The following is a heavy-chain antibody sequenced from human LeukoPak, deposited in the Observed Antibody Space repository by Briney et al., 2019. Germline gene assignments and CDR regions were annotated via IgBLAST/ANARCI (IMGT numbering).Heavy chain of an antibody. Sequence: GALRLSCAASGFTFSSYSMNWVRQAPGKGLEWVSSISSSSSYIYYADSVKGRFTISRDNAKNSLYLQMNSLRAEDTAVYYCARAPQQRPYDYWGQGTLVTVSS. CDR3: ARAPQQRPYDY. J-gene: IGHJ4*02. V-gene: IGHV3-21*01. CDR1: GFTFSSYS. D-gene: IGHD6-13*01. CDR2: ISSSSSYI.